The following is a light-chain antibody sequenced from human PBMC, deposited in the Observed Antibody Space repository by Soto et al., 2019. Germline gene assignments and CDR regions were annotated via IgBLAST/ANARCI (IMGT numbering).Light chain of an antibody. CDR2: KAS. V-gene: IGKV1-5*03. CDR3: QQYNISPWT. J-gene: IGKJ1*01. Sequence: DIQMTQSPSTLSASVGDRVTITCRASQSISTWLAWYQQKPGKAPKLLIYKASSLQSGVPSRFSGSGSGTAFTLTISSLQPDDFATYYCQQYNISPWTFGQGTKVELK. CDR1: QSISTW.